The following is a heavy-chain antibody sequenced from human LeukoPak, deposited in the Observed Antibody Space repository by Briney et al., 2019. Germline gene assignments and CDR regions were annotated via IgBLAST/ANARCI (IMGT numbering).Heavy chain of an antibody. J-gene: IGHJ4*02. CDR1: GFTVSSNF. CDR2: VYGGGNT. V-gene: IGHV3-66*01. D-gene: IGHD1-26*01. Sequence: GGYLRLSCEASGFTVSSNFMSWVRQAPGKGLEWVSVVYGGGNTKYAESVKGRFTISRDDSKNTLYLQMNSLRAEDTAVYYCARDLSGTYRVVDYWGQGTLVTVSS. CDR3: ARDLSGTYRVVDY.